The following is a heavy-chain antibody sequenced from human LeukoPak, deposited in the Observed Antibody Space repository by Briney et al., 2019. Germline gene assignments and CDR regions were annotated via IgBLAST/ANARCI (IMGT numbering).Heavy chain of an antibody. CDR2: INNGGYST. CDR1: GFTFSSYW. D-gene: IGHD3-10*01. CDR3: ARGTRSGSSDY. V-gene: IGHV3-74*01. Sequence: PGGSLRLSCIASGFTFSSYWMHWVRQAPGKGLVWVSRINNGGYSTSYADSVKGRFTISRDNAKNTLYLQMNSLRAEDTAVYYCARGTRSGSSDYWGQGTLVTVSS. J-gene: IGHJ4*02.